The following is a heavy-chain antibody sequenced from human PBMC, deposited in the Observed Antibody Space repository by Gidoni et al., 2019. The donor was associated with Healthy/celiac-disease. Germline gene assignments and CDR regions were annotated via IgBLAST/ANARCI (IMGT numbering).Heavy chain of an antibody. CDR3: ARAEGTGYFDY. D-gene: IGHD1-1*01. Sequence: QVQLQESGPGLVKPSQTLSLTCTVSGRSISSGRYYWSWIRQPAGKGLEWIGRIYTSGSTNYNPSLKSRVTMSVDTSKNQFSLKLSSVTAADTAVYYCARAEGTGYFDYWGQGTLVTVSS. J-gene: IGHJ4*02. V-gene: IGHV4-61*02. CDR2: IYTSGST. CDR1: GRSISSGRYY.